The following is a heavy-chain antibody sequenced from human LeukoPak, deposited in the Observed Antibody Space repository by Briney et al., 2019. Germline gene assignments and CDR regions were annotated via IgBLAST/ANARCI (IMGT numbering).Heavy chain of an antibody. D-gene: IGHD2-2*01. J-gene: IGHJ5*02. CDR2: FSGSGGST. V-gene: IGHV3-23*01. CDR3: AKDPCSSTSCSNWFDP. CDR1: GFTFSSYA. Sequence: PGGSLRLSCAASGFTFSSYAMSWVRQAPGKGLEWVSAFSGSGGSTYYADSVKRRFTISRDNSKNTLYLQMNSLRAEDTAVYYCAKDPCSSTSCSNWFDPWGQGTLVTVSS.